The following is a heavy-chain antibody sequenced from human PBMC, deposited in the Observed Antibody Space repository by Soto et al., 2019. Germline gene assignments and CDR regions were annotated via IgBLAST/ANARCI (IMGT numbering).Heavy chain of an antibody. CDR2: IYSDGTT. CDR1: VFTVSSNY. V-gene: IGHV3-53*01. J-gene: IGHJ4*02. D-gene: IGHD6-6*01. CDR3: AILSN. Sequence: PGGSLRLSCAASVFTVSSNYMNWVRQAPGKGLEWVSIIYSDGTTSYADSVKGRFTISRDNFKNTLHLQMNSLRAEDTAVYYCAILSNWGQGTLVTVSS.